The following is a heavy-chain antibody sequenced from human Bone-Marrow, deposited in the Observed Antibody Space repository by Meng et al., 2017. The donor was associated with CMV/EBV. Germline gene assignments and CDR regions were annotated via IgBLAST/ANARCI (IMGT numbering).Heavy chain of an antibody. V-gene: IGHV1-69*05. CDR2: IIPIFGTA. CDR3: ARSLGGCSSTSCLDYYYGMDV. CDR1: GGTFSSYA. Sequence: SVNVSCKASGGTFSSYAISWVRQAPGQGLEWMGGIIPIFGTANYAQKFQGRVTITTDESTSTAYMELSSLRSEDTAVYYCARSLGGCSSTSCLDYYYGMDVWGQGTTVTVSS. J-gene: IGHJ6*02. D-gene: IGHD2-2*01.